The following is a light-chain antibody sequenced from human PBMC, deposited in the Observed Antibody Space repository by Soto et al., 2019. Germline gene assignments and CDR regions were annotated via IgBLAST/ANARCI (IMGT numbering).Light chain of an antibody. CDR1: SRDIGDYNY. V-gene: IGLV2-8*01. Sequence: QSVLTQPPSASGSPGQSVSISCTGTSRDIGDYNYVSWYQQHPGKAPKLIIYEVSKRPSGVPDRFPASKFANTASLTVAGLQAEDEADYHCSSYAGDNTYVFGSGTKVTVL. CDR3: SSYAGDNTYV. CDR2: EVS. J-gene: IGLJ1*01.